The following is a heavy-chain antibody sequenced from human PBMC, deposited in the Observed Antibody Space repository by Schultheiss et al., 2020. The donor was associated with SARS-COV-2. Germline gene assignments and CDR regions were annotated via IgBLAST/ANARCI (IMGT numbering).Heavy chain of an antibody. CDR3: ARDREYFDY. Sequence: GGSLRLSCAASGFTFSSYGMHWVRQAPGKGLEWVSVIYSGGSTYYADSVKGRFTISRHNSKNTLYLQMNSLRAEDTAVYYCARDREYFDYWGQGTLVTVSS. CDR2: IYSGGST. CDR1: GFTFSSYG. J-gene: IGHJ4*02. V-gene: IGHV3-NL1*01.